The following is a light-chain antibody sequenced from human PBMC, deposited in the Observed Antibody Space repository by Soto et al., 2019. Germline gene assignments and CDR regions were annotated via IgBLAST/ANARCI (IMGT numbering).Light chain of an antibody. V-gene: IGLV1-40*01. CDR1: SSNIGANYD. CDR3: QSYDRGLRGSV. J-gene: IGLJ2*01. CDR2: GNT. Sequence: QPVLTQPPSVSGAPGQRITISCTGSSSNIGANYDVHWYQQVPGTAPKLLIYGNTHRPSGGPDRFSGPKSGTSASLAITALRAEDEATYYCQSYDRGLRGSVFGGGTKLTVL.